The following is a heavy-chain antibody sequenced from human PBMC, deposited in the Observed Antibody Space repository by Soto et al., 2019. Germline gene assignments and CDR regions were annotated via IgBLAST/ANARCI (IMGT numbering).Heavy chain of an antibody. V-gene: IGHV3-33*03. CDR2: IWYDGSNK. D-gene: IGHD3-22*01. Sequence: PGGSLRLSCAASGFPFSSYGMHWVRQAPGKGLDWVGVIWYDGSNKDYAESVKGRFTISRDNSKNMLYLQMNSLRAEDTAVYYCAKDRYDSSGYYYYFDYWGQGTLVTVSS. CDR1: GFPFSSYG. CDR3: AKDRYDSSGYYYYFDY. J-gene: IGHJ4*02.